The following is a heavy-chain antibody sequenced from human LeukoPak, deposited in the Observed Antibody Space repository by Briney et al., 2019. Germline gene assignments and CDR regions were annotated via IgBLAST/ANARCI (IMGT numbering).Heavy chain of an antibody. CDR3: AKDRATYYYDSSGFDY. J-gene: IGHJ4*02. D-gene: IGHD3-22*01. CDR1: GFTFSSYG. V-gene: IGHV3-33*06. Sequence: GRSLRLSCAASGFTFSSYGMHWVRQAPGKGLEWAAVIWYDGSNKYYADSVKGRFTISRDNSKNTLYLQMNSLRAEDTAVYYCAKDRATYYYDSSGFDYWGQGTLVTVSS. CDR2: IWYDGSNK.